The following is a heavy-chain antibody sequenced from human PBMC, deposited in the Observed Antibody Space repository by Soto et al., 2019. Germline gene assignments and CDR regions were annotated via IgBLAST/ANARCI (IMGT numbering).Heavy chain of an antibody. CDR2: ISYDGSNK. Sequence: LRLSCAASGFTFSSYAMHWVRQAPGKGLEWVAVISYDGSNKYYADSVKGRFTISRDNSKNTLYLQMNSLRAEDTAVYYCARDAGYSSSCLDYWGQGTLVTVSS. CDR3: ARDAGYSSSCLDY. CDR1: GFTFSSYA. D-gene: IGHD6-13*01. J-gene: IGHJ4*02. V-gene: IGHV3-30-3*01.